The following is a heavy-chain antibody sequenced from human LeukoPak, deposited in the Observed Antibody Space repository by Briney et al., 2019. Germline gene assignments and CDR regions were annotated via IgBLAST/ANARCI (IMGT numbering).Heavy chain of an antibody. Sequence: SETLSLTCTVSGGSISSSSYYWGWIRQPPGKGLEWIGSIYYSGSTYYNPSLKSRVTISVDTSKNQFSLKLSSVTAADTAVYYCARNRYSSGWYSLYWGQGTRVTVSS. CDR2: IYYSGST. V-gene: IGHV4-39*07. CDR3: ARNRYSSGWYSLY. D-gene: IGHD6-19*01. CDR1: GGSISSSSYY. J-gene: IGHJ4*02.